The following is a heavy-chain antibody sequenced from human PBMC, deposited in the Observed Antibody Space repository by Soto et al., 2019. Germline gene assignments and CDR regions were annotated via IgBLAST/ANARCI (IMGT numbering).Heavy chain of an antibody. CDR1: GLTFNTYA. CDR2: ISGSGGNI. D-gene: IGHD3-22*01. Sequence: EVQLLESGGGWVKPGGSLRLSCAASGLTFNTYAMSWVGQAPGKGLEWVSVISGSGGNIWYADSVKDRFTISRDNSKNTLYLQMSSLRAEDTAVYYCARDGGPVVITFDFWGQGTLVTVSS. V-gene: IGHV3-23*01. J-gene: IGHJ4*02. CDR3: ARDGGPVVITFDF.